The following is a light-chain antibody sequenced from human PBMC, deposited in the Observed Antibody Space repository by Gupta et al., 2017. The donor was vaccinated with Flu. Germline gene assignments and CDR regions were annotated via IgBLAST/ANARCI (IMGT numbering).Light chain of an antibody. CDR2: SSD. Sequence: TISCSNNDSYLGSSVVNWYQQLPGAAPRLLLFSSDQRASGVPDRVSGSRSGTSASLAVSGLQSEDESFYFCAIWDDSLNRLVFGGGTRLTVL. V-gene: IGLV1-44*01. CDR3: AIWDDSLNRLV. CDR1: DSYLGSSV. J-gene: IGLJ2*01.